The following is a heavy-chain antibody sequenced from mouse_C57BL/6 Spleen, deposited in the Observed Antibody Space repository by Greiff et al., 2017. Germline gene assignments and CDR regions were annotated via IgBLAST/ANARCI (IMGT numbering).Heavy chain of an antibody. V-gene: IGHV14-2*01. CDR3: ARSGYYGSSGGWLAY. CDR1: GFNIKDYY. Sequence: VKLQQSGAELVKPGASVKLSCTASGFNIKDYYMHWVKQRTEQGLEWIGRIDPEDGENKYAPKFQGKATITSDTSSNTAYLQLSSLTSEDTAVYYCARSGYYGSSGGWLAYWGQGALVTVSA. J-gene: IGHJ3*01. CDR2: IDPEDGEN. D-gene: IGHD1-1*01.